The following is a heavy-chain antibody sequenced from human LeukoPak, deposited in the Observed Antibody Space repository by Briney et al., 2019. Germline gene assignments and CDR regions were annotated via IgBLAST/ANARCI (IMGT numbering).Heavy chain of an antibody. J-gene: IGHJ4*02. V-gene: IGHV3-21*01. CDR1: GFTFSSYS. CDR3: ATLPGVTIFGVDTDFDY. Sequence: GGSLRLSCAASGFTFSSYSMNWVRQAPGKGLEWVSSISSSSSYIYYADSVKGRFTISRDNAKNSLYLQMNSLRAEDTAVYYCATLPGVTIFGVDTDFDYWGQGTLVTVSS. CDR2: ISSSSSYI. D-gene: IGHD3-3*01.